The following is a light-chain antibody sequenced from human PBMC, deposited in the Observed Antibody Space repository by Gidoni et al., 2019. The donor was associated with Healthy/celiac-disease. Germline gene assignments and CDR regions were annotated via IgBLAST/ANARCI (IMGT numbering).Light chain of an antibody. Sequence: QSALSQPASVPGSPGQSITISCTGTSSAVGDYNNVSWYHQHPGTAPKLMIYDVSNRPAGVSNRCSGSKSGDAASLTISGLQDEDEAYYYCSSNTSSSTWVFGGGTKLTVL. CDR1: SSAVGDYNN. CDR3: SSNTSSSTWV. CDR2: DVS. J-gene: IGLJ3*02. V-gene: IGLV2-14*03.